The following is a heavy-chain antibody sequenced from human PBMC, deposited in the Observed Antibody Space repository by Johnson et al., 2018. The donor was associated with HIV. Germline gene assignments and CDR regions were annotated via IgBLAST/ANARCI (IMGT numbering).Heavy chain of an antibody. Sequence: MQLVESGGDLVQPGGSLRLSCSASGFTFSSYAMHWVRQAPGKGLEWVAVISYDGSNKYYADSVKGRFTISRDNSKNTLYLQMNSLRAEDTAIYYCVRGRIVDLRGGGFDIWGQGTRVIVSS. D-gene: IGHD1-26*01. CDR3: VRGRIVDLRGGGFDI. CDR2: ISYDGSNK. V-gene: IGHV3-30*04. J-gene: IGHJ3*02. CDR1: GFTFSSYA.